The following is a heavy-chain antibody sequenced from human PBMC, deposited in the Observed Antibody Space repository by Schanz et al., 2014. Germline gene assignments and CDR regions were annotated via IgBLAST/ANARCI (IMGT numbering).Heavy chain of an antibody. J-gene: IGHJ5*02. D-gene: IGHD6-19*01. CDR3: AREPNTSACLHYFDA. CDR2: ISAYTGGT. CDR1: GYTFSSYG. V-gene: IGHV1-18*01. Sequence: QVQLVQSGAEVKKPGASVKVSCKTSGYTFSSYGITWVRQAPGQGLEWMGWISAYTGGTNYAQKLSGKVTMTADTATSTAYMELKSLRPEDTAVYFCAREPNTSACLHYFDAWGQGTLVTVSS.